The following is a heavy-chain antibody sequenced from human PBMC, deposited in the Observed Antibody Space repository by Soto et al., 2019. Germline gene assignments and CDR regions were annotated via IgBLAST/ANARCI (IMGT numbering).Heavy chain of an antibody. CDR3: ARGQEGVVATH. CDR1: GGSLSGYY. CDR2: IKDGGST. V-gene: IGHV4-34*01. Sequence: QVQLQQWGAGLLKPSETLSLNCAVNGGSLSGYYWSWIRQPPGKGLEWIGEIKDGGSTNYSPSLRGRANISSDTSNNHFALRLNSVTAADTGVYYCARGQEGVVATHWDQGSLVTVSS. J-gene: IGHJ4*02. D-gene: IGHD5-12*01.